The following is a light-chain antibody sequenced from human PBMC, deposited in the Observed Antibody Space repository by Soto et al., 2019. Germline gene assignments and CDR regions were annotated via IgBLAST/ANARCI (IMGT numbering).Light chain of an antibody. CDR2: DAA. V-gene: IGKV1-33*01. Sequence: DIQMTQSPDSLSASVGDRVTITCQASHDITNYVNWYQQKPGRAPRLLIYDAANLATGVPSRFSGSGSETDFTFTIASLQPEDVGIYYCQKYDNVQFTFVQGTKVNIK. J-gene: IGKJ3*01. CDR3: QKYDNVQFT. CDR1: HDITNY.